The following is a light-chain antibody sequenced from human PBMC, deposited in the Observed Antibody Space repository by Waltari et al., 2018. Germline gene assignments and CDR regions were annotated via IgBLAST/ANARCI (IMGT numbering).Light chain of an antibody. J-gene: IGLJ2*01. V-gene: IGLV4-69*01. CDR2: LNSDGSH. CDR1: SEHSLYD. CDR3: QTWDPYIVV. Sequence: QLVLTPSPSASASLGASVKIPCTLSSEHSLYDIAWHQQHRERGPRFLMRLNSDGSHTKGDGIPDRFSGSSSGAERYLSIASLQYEDEADYYWQTWDPYIVVFGGGTKLTVL.